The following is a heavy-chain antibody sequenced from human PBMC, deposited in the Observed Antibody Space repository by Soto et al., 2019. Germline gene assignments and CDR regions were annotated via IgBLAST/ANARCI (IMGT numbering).Heavy chain of an antibody. D-gene: IGHD2-15*01. CDR3: ATVSVEGGYFDL. J-gene: IGHJ2*01. V-gene: IGHV1-18*01. CDR1: GYTFTNYG. CDR2: ISTYNGNT. Sequence: QVQLVQSGAEVKKPGASVKVSCKASGYTFTNYGITWVRQAPGQGLEWMAWISTYNGNTNYAQKFQGRVTMTTDTSTRPAYMELRSLRSDDTAVYYCATVSVEGGYFDLWGRGTLVTVSS.